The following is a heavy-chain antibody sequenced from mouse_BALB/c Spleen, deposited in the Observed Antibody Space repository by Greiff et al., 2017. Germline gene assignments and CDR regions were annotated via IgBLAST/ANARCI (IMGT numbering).Heavy chain of an antibody. CDR3: ARGGTTVEAWFAY. J-gene: IGHJ3*01. CDR2: IYPGDGDT. D-gene: IGHD1-1*01. CDR1: GYAFSSSW. Sequence: QVQLQQSGPELVKPGASVKISCKASGYAFSSSWMNWVKQRPGQGLEWIGRIYPGDGDTNYNGKFKGKATLTADKASSTAYMQLSSLTSVDSAVYFCARGGTTVEAWFAYWGQGTLVTVSA. V-gene: IGHV1-82*01.